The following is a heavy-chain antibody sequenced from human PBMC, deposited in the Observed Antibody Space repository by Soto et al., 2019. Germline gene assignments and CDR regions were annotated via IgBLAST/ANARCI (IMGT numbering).Heavy chain of an antibody. CDR2: INAIIGIA. J-gene: IGHJ4*02. D-gene: IGHD3-22*01. Sequence: ASVKVSCKASGYTFTSYAMNWVRQAPGQRLEWMGRINAIIGIAKYAQKFQGRVTITTDKSASTAYMELSSLRSEDTAVYYCARDTKTYYYDSSGSLLDYWGQGTLVTVSS. V-gene: IGHV1-3*01. CDR3: ARDTKTYYYDSSGSLLDY. CDR1: GYTFTSYA.